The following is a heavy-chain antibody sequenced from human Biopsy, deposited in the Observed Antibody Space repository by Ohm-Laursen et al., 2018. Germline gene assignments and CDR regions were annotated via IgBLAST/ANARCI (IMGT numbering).Heavy chain of an antibody. CDR2: INTSGGST. Sequence: SLRLSCTAFGFTFSSYAMTWVRQAPGKGLEWVSVINTSGGSTHYAVSVKGRFTISRDNSKNTLYLRMNSLRAEDTAVYYCAKPADSYGSEFYFDYWGQGTLVTVSS. J-gene: IGHJ4*02. CDR1: GFTFSSYA. V-gene: IGHV3-23*01. CDR3: AKPADSYGSEFYFDY. D-gene: IGHD4-17*01.